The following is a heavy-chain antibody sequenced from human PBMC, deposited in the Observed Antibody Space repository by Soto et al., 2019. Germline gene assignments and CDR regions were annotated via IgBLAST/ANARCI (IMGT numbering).Heavy chain of an antibody. J-gene: IGHJ6*02. CDR1: GFTFSSCG. CDR3: ARQSTVYGMDV. CDR2: IWYDGSNK. D-gene: IGHD4-4*01. Sequence: PGGSLRLSCAASGFTFSSCGMHWVRQAPGKGLEWVAVIWYDGSNKYYADSVKGRFTISRDNSKNTLYLQMNSLRAEDTAVYYCARQSTVYGMDVWGQGTTVTVSS. V-gene: IGHV3-33*01.